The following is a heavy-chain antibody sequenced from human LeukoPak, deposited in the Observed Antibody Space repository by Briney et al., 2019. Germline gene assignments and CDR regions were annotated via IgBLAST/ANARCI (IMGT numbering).Heavy chain of an antibody. J-gene: IGHJ4*02. CDR2: ISYDGSNK. CDR1: GFTFSNYA. Sequence: QSGGSLRLSCVASGFTFSNYAMDWVRQAPGKGLEWVADISYDGSNKNYADSVKGRFTISRDNSKNTLYLQMNSLRAEDTAVYYCAKGRTYGSGTREVTDYWGQGTLATVSS. CDR3: AKGRTYGSGTREVTDY. V-gene: IGHV3-30-3*01. D-gene: IGHD3-10*01.